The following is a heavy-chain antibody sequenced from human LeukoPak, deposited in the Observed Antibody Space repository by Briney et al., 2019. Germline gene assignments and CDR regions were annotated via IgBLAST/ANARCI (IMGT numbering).Heavy chain of an antibody. CDR2: INSSGGGT. CDR3: ARGSYFDY. CDR1: GYTFTNYY. Sequence: ASVKVSCKASGYTFTNYYMHWVRQAPGQGLEWMGVINSSGGGTTYAQKLQGRVTMTTDTSTGTAYMELRSLRSDDTAVYYCARGSYFDYWGQGTLVTVSS. J-gene: IGHJ4*02. V-gene: IGHV1-46*01.